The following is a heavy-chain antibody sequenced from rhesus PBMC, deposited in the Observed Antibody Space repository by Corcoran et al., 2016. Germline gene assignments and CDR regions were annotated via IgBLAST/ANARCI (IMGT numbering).Heavy chain of an antibody. CDR2: IYGGDGSN. CDR3: AGDALDS. J-gene: IGHJ6*01. Sequence: QVQLQESGPGLVKPSETLSLTCAVSGDSISDSYYWSWIRQPPGKGLEWIGHIYGGDGSNYLNPAIKSRVTLSVDTSKNQFSLKLNSVTAADTAVYYCAGDALDSWGQGVVVIVSS. CDR1: GDSISDSYY. V-gene: IGHV4S14*01.